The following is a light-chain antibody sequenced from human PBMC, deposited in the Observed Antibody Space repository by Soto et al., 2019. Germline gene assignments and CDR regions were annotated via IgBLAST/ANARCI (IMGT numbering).Light chain of an antibody. V-gene: IGKV1-5*01. CDR3: QQYNSYSCT. CDR1: QSISSW. Sequence: DIQMTQAPSTRSASVGDRVTITCRASQSISSWLAWYQQKPGKAPKLLIYDASSLESGVPSRFSGSGSGTEFTLTISSLQPDDFATYYCQQYNSYSCTFGQGTKVDI. J-gene: IGKJ1*01. CDR2: DAS.